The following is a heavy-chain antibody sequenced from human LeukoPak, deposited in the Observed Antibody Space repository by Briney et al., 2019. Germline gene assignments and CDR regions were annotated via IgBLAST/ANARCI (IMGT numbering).Heavy chain of an antibody. CDR3: ARVFKDFWSGRPYYFDY. CDR1: GGSFSGYY. J-gene: IGHJ4*02. Sequence: PSETLSLTCAVYGGSFSGYYWSWIRQPPGKGLEWIGEINHSGSTNYNPSLKSRVTISVDTSKNQFSLKLSSVTAADTAVYYCARVFKDFWSGRPYYFDYRGQGTLVTVSS. D-gene: IGHD3-3*01. CDR2: INHSGST. V-gene: IGHV4-34*01.